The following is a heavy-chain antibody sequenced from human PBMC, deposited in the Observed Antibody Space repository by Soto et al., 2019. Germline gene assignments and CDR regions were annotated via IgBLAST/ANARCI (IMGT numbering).Heavy chain of an antibody. CDR1: GFAFSSHG. J-gene: IGHJ5*01. Sequence: QVQLVESGGGMVQPGRSLRLSWAASGFAFSSHGMHWVRQAPGKGLEWVAVIVREGSEKHYADSVKGRFTISRDTSKHTPYLEMNSLRAEDTAVYYCARDDDYDDNGLDSWGQGTRVPVSS. CDR2: IVREGSEK. CDR3: ARDDDYDDNGLDS. D-gene: IGHD4-17*01. V-gene: IGHV3-33*01.